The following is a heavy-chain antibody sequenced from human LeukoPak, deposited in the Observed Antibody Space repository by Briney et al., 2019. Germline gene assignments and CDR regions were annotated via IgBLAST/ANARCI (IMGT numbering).Heavy chain of an antibody. V-gene: IGHV4-59*08. Sequence: SETLSLTCTVSGGSISSYYWSWIRQPPGKGLEWIGYIYYSGSTNYNPSLKSRVTISVDTSKDQFSLKLSSVTAADTAVYYCARNSAVGATFRYYYYGMDVWGQGTTVTVSS. CDR1: GGSISSYY. D-gene: IGHD1-26*01. J-gene: IGHJ6*02. CDR3: ARNSAVGATFRYYYYGMDV. CDR2: IYYSGST.